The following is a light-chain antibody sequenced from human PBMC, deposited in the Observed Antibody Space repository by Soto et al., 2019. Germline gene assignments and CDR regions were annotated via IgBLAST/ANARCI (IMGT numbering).Light chain of an antibody. CDR2: GTS. J-gene: IGKJ1*01. CDR3: QPYGXSSWT. V-gene: IGKV3-20*01. Sequence: EIVLTQSPGTLSLSPGERATLSCRASQSVSSSYLAWYQQKPGQAPRLLIYGTSSRATAIPDRFSGSGSGTDFTLTISRLEPEDLAEYYYQPYGXSSWTCGQGTKVDI. CDR1: QSVSSSY.